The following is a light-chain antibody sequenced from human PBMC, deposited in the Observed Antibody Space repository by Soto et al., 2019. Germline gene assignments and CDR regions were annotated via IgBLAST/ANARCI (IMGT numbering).Light chain of an antibody. V-gene: IGKV1D-12*01. CDR2: AAS. Sequence: DIQMTQSPSSVSASVGDRVTITCRASQDISSWLAWYQQKPGKAPKLLIYAASSLQSGVPPRFSGSGSGTDFTLTISSLQPEDFATYYCQQANSFPYTFGQGNKLEIK. J-gene: IGKJ2*01. CDR1: QDISSW. CDR3: QQANSFPYT.